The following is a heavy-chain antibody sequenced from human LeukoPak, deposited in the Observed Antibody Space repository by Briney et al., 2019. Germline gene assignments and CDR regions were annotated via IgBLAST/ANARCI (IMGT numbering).Heavy chain of an antibody. J-gene: IGHJ4*02. CDR1: GGSFSGYY. Sequence: SETLSLTCAVCGGSFSGYYWSWIRQPPGKGLEWIGEINHSGSTNYNPSLKSRVTISVDTSKNQFSLKLSSVTAAGTAVHYCARSRDGLDYWGQGTLVTVSA. CDR2: INHSGST. D-gene: IGHD5-24*01. V-gene: IGHV4-34*01. CDR3: ARSRDGLDY.